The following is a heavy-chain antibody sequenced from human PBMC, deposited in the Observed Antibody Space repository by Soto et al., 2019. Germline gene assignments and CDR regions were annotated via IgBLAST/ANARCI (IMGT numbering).Heavy chain of an antibody. J-gene: IGHJ6*02. CDR2: INHSGST. CDR3: ARLRITIFGVVRIGMDV. Sequence: PSETLSLTCAVYGRSFSGYYWSWIRQPPGKGLEWIGEINHSGSTNYTPSLKSRDTISVDTSKTQSSLKLSSVTAADTAVYYCARLRITIFGVVRIGMDVWGQGTTVTVSS. D-gene: IGHD3-3*01. V-gene: IGHV4-34*01. CDR1: GRSFSGYY.